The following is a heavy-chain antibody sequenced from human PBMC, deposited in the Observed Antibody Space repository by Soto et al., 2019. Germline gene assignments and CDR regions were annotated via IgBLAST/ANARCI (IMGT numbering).Heavy chain of an antibody. J-gene: IGHJ6*02. D-gene: IGHD5-18*01. Sequence: SETLSLTCAVYGGSFSCYYWSWIRQPPGKGLEWIGEINHSGSTNYNPSLKSRVTISVDTSKNQFSLKLSSVTAADTAVYYCASLTAMNRYYYYGMDVWGQGTTVTVSS. CDR1: GGSFSCYY. CDR3: ASLTAMNRYYYYGMDV. V-gene: IGHV4-34*01. CDR2: INHSGST.